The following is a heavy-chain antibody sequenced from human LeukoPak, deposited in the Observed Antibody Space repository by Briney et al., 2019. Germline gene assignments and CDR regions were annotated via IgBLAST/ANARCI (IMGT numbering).Heavy chain of an antibody. J-gene: IGHJ6*03. CDR1: GGSFNGYY. CDR3: ARVVEGYGGLEFYYYYMDV. CDR2: INHYGST. V-gene: IGHV4-34*01. Sequence: SETLSLTCAVYGGSFNGYYWSWIRQPPGKGLEWIGQINHYGSTNYNPSLKSRVTISVDTSKNQFSLKLNSVTAAGTAVYYCARVVEGYGGLEFYYYYMDVWGKGTTVTVSS. D-gene: IGHD2-2*01.